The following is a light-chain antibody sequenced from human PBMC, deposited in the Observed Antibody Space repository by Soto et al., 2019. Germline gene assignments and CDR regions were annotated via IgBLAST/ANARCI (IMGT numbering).Light chain of an antibody. CDR2: GIS. J-gene: IGKJ1*01. CDR3: QRYDHWPPWT. CDR1: QSVNSN. Sequence: ETVMSQSPATLSVSPGERATLSCRAIQSVNSNYLAWYQQKPGQAPRLLIYGISKGATDIPDRFSGSGSGTEFTLTISNLQSEDFAVYYCQRYDHWPPWTFGQGTKVDI. V-gene: IGKV3D-15*01.